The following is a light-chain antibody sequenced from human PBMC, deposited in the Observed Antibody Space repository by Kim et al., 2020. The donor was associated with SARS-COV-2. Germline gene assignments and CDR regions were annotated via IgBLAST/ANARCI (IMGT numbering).Light chain of an antibody. V-gene: IGLV2-11*01. CDR1: SSDVGGYNY. CDR2: DVS. J-gene: IGLJ3*02. CDR3: CSYAGSWV. Sequence: SPGQSVTISCPGTSSDVGGYNYVSWYQQHPGKAPELMIYDVSKRPSGVPDRFSGSKSGNTASLTISGLQAEDEADYYCCSYAGSWVFGGGTQLTVL.